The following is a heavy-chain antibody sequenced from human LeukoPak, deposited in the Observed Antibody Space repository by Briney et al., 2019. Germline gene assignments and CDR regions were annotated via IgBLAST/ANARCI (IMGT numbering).Heavy chain of an antibody. J-gene: IGHJ6*03. CDR1: GGSISSYY. Sequence: SETLSLTCTVSGGSISSYYWSWIRQPPGKGLEWIGFIYYTGSTNYNPSLKSRVTISVDTSKNQFSLKLTSVTAADTAVYYCARKKIGYCSSTSCYAGYYYYMDVWGKGTTVTVSS. CDR3: ARKKIGYCSSTSCYAGYYYYMDV. CDR2: IYYTGST. V-gene: IGHV4-59*12. D-gene: IGHD2-2*01.